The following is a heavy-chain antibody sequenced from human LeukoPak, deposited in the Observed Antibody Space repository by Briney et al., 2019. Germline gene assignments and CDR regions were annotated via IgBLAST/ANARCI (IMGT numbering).Heavy chain of an antibody. V-gene: IGHV4-30-2*01. Sequence: SETLSLTCAVSGGSISSGGYSWSWIRQPLGKGLEWIGYIYHSGSTYYNPSLKSRVTISVDRSKNQFSLKLSSVSAADTAVYYCARGDGSGRNWFDPWGQGTLVTVSS. CDR1: GGSISSGGYS. D-gene: IGHD3-10*01. CDR2: IYHSGST. J-gene: IGHJ5*02. CDR3: ARGDGSGRNWFDP.